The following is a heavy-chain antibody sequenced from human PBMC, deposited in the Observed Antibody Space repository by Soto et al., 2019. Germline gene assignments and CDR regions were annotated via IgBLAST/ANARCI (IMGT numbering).Heavy chain of an antibody. CDR3: ARDRADSSGWYWFDP. Sequence: SETLSLTCTVSGGSISSYYWNWIRQTPGKGLEWIGYISYSERTKYNPSLQSRATISLHTSKKQFSLKLTSVTAADTAIYYCARDRADSSGWYWFDPWGQGTLVTVSS. V-gene: IGHV4-59*01. CDR1: GGSISSYY. J-gene: IGHJ5*02. D-gene: IGHD6-19*01. CDR2: ISYSERT.